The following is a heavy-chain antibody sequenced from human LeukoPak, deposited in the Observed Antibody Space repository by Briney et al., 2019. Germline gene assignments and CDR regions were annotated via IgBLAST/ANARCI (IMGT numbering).Heavy chain of an antibody. J-gene: IGHJ6*03. Sequence: PSETLSLTCTVSGGSISGHWWSWIRRPPGKGLEWLGDIESTGRLNDNPSLRSRVTLSVDTSKNQFSLKVTSVTAADTAVYYCARPTARPGGEGRDRYIHVWGKGITVTVSS. CDR1: GGSISGHW. CDR3: ARPTARPGGEGRDRYIHV. V-gene: IGHV4-4*09. CDR2: IESTGRL. D-gene: IGHD1-14*01.